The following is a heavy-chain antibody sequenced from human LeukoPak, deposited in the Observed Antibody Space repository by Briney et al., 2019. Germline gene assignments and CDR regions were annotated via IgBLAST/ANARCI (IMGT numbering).Heavy chain of an antibody. J-gene: IGHJ4*02. D-gene: IGHD3-10*01. Sequence: SETLSLTCAVYGGSFSRYYWSWIRQHLEKRMERTGEINHSGSTNYNPSPKSRVTISVATSKNQFCLKLSSVTGADTAVYYCERGRDWYYYGSGSRGLYYFDYWGQGTLVTVSS. CDR3: ERGRDWYYYGSGSRGLYYFDY. V-gene: IGHV4-34*01. CDR1: GGSFSRYY. CDR2: INHSGST.